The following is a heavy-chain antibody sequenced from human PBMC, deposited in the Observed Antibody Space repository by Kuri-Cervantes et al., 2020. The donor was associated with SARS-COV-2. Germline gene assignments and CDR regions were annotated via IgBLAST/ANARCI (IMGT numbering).Heavy chain of an antibody. V-gene: IGHV4-34*01. CDR3: TRRLMGSYSDY. CDR2: INHSGST. J-gene: IGHJ4*02. D-gene: IGHD3-10*01. Sequence: SETLSLTCAVYGGSFSGYYWSWIRQPPGKGLEWIGEINHSGSTNYNPSLQSRLTMSVDTSKNQFSLRLNSMTASDTAVYYCTRRLMGSYSDYWGQGTLVTVSS. CDR1: GGSFSGYY.